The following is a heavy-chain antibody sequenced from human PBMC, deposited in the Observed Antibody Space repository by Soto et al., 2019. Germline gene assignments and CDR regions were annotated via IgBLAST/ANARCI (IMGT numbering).Heavy chain of an antibody. CDR2: IIPIFGTA. Sequence: ASVKVSCKASGGTFSSYAISWVRQAPGQGLEWMGGIIPIFGTANYAQKFQGRVTITADESKGTASMELSSQRSEDTAVYYCARLRYDTAMVNYYYGMDVWGQGTTVTVSS. V-gene: IGHV1-69*13. D-gene: IGHD5-18*01. J-gene: IGHJ6*02. CDR1: GGTFSSYA. CDR3: ARLRYDTAMVNYYYGMDV.